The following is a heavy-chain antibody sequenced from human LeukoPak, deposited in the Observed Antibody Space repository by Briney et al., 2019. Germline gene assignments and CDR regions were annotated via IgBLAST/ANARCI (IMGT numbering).Heavy chain of an antibody. CDR1: AFTFSRYW. D-gene: IGHD2-21*01. J-gene: IGHJ3*01. Sequence: RGSLRLSCTASAFTFSRYWMHWVRQVPGKGLVWVSRINTEGGTFYSDSVKGRFTISRDNGKNTLYLQINSLRVEDTAVYYCARDSGGDEAFDLWGQGTKVVVSS. CDR2: INTEGGT. CDR3: ARDSGGDEAFDL. V-gene: IGHV3-74*01.